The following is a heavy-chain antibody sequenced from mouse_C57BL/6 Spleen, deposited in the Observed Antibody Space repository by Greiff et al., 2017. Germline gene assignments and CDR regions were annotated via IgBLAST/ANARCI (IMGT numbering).Heavy chain of an antibody. CDR3: TTLTAQTPFAY. J-gene: IGHJ3*01. CDR1: GFNIKDDY. V-gene: IGHV14-4*01. D-gene: IGHD3-2*02. CDR2: IDPENGDT. Sequence: VQLKQSGAELVRPGASVKLSCTASGFNIKDDYMHWVKQRPEQGLEWIGWIDPENGDTEYASKFQGKATITADTSSNTAYLHLSSLTSEDTAVYYCTTLTAQTPFAYWGQGTLVTVSA.